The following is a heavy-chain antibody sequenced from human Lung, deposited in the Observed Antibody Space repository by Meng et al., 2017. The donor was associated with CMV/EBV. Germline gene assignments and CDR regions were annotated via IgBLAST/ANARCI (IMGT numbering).Heavy chain of an antibody. D-gene: IGHD3-10*01. V-gene: IGHV4-34*01. CDR2: INHSGST. CDR1: GGSFSGYY. J-gene: IGHJ6*02. CDR3: ARSKRNNYYGSGSYSKNYGMDV. Sequence: SETXSLXCAVYGGSFSGYYWSWIRQPPGKGLEWIGEINHSGSTNYNPSLKSRVTISVDTSKNQFSLKLSSVTAADTAVYYCARSKRNNYYGSGSYSKNYGMDVWXQGTTVTVSS.